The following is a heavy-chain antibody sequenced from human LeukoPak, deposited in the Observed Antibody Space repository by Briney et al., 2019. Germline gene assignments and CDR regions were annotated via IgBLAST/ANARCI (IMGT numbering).Heavy chain of an antibody. CDR3: ARRIATAPRWYFDP. J-gene: IGHJ2*01. D-gene: IGHD6-13*01. CDR2: IYYSGSS. V-gene: IGHV4-59*12. Sequence: SETLSLTCTVSGGSISTYYWSWIRPPPGKGLEWIGHIYYSGSSNYNPSLKSSVTISLDTSKNQFSRNLSSVTAADTAVYYCARRIATAPRWYFDPWGRGTLITVSS. CDR1: GGSISTYY.